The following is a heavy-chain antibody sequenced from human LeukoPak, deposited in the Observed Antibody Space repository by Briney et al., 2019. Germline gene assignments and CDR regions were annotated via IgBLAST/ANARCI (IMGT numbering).Heavy chain of an antibody. J-gene: IGHJ5*02. CDR2: IYTSGST. D-gene: IGHD4-11*01. Sequence: SETLSLTCTVSGGSISSGSYYWSWIRQPAGKGLEWIGRIYTSGSTNYNPSLKSRVTISVDTSKNQFSLKLSSVTAADTAVYDCATGRVIYSDYDNWFDPWGQGTLVTVSS. CDR1: GGSISSGSYY. V-gene: IGHV4-61*02. CDR3: ATGRVIYSDYDNWFDP.